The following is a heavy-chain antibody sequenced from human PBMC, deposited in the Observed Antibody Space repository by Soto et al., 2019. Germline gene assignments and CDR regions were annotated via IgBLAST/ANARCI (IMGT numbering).Heavy chain of an antibody. D-gene: IGHD3-3*01. J-gene: IGHJ5*02. Sequence: SETLSLTCAVYGGSFSGYYWSWIRQPPGKGLEWIGEINHSGSTNYNPSLKSRVTISVDTSKNQFSLKLSSVTAADTAVYYCARGGLRFFSAPGRVRLDPCGQGPLVTVSS. V-gene: IGHV4-34*01. CDR1: GGSFSGYY. CDR3: ARGGLRFFSAPGRVRLDP. CDR2: INHSGST.